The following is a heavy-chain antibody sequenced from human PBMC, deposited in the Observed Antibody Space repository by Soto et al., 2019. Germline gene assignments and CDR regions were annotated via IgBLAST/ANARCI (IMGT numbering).Heavy chain of an antibody. D-gene: IGHD2-2*01. V-gene: IGHV1-18*04. Sequence: QVQLVQSGAEVKKPGASVKVSCKASGYTLSSYGISWVRQAPGQGLEWMGWISTHNGNTRFGQKYQGRVSLTTDTSTSTDTSTSTDYMELSLTSDDTAVYYCAREYCYTGSCYGVDYWGQGTLVTVSS. CDR3: AREYCYTGSCYGVDY. J-gene: IGHJ4*02. CDR1: GYTLSSYG. CDR2: ISTHNGNT.